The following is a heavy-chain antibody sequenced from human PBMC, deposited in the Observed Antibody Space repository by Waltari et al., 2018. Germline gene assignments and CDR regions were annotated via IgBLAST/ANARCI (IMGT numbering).Heavy chain of an antibody. V-gene: IGHV3-53*01. J-gene: IGHJ4*02. CDR3: ARVGSPRQYYYFDY. CDR1: GFPVIRNY. D-gene: IGHD2-2*01. CDR2: IYSGGST. Sequence: EVQLVESGGGLIQPGGSLRLSCAASGFPVIRNYMTWVRQAPGKGLEWVSVIYSGGSTYYADSVKGRFTISRDNSKNTLYLQMNSLRAEDTAVYYCARVGSPRQYYYFDYWGQGTLVTVSS.